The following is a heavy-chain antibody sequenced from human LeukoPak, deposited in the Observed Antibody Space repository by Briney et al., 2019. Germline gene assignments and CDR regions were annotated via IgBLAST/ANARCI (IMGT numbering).Heavy chain of an antibody. Sequence: GGSLRLSCAASGFSFSSYSMNWVRQAPGKGLEWVSYIRSSSRTIYYADSVKGRFTISRDNAKNSLYLQMNSLRAEDTAVYYCAREGEALDYWGQGTLVTVSS. CDR2: IRSSSRTI. CDR3: AREGEALDY. J-gene: IGHJ4*02. CDR1: GFSFSSYS. V-gene: IGHV3-48*04.